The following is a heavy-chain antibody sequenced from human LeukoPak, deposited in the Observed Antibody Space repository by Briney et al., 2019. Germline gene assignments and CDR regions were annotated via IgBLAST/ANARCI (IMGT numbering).Heavy chain of an antibody. D-gene: IGHD1-26*01. CDR3: ARHIVGATTFAFDI. CDR1: GGSISSYY. Sequence: SETLSLTXTVSGGSISSYYWSWIRQPAGKGLEWIGRIYTSGSTNYNPSLTSRVTMSVDTSKNQFSLKLSSVTAADTAVYYCARHIVGATTFAFDIWGQGTMVTVSS. V-gene: IGHV4-4*07. J-gene: IGHJ3*02. CDR2: IYTSGST.